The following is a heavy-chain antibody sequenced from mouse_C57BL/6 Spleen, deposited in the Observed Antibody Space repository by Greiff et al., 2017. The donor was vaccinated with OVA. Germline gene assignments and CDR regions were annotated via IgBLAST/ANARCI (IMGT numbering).Heavy chain of an antibody. CDR1: GYSFTDYN. CDR3: ARSIDLDY. CDR2: INPNYGTT. Sequence: VHVKQSGPELVKPGASVKISCKASGYSFTDYNMNWVKQSTGQSLEWIGVINPNYGTTSYDQKFKGKATLTVDQSSSTAYMQLNSLTSEDSAVYYCARSIDLDYWGQGTTLTVSS. J-gene: IGHJ2*01. V-gene: IGHV1-39*01.